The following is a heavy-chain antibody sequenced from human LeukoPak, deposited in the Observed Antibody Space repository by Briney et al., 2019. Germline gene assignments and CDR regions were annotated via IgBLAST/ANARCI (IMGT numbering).Heavy chain of an antibody. Sequence: ASVKVSCKVSGYTLTELSMHWVRQAPGKGLEWMGGFGPEDGETIYAQKFQGRVTMTEDTSTDTAYMELSSLRSEDTAVYYCATAAVLGYCSGGSCYGSYNWFDPWGQGTLVTVSS. J-gene: IGHJ5*02. CDR3: ATAAVLGYCSGGSCYGSYNWFDP. CDR2: FGPEDGET. CDR1: GYTLTELS. V-gene: IGHV1-24*01. D-gene: IGHD2-15*01.